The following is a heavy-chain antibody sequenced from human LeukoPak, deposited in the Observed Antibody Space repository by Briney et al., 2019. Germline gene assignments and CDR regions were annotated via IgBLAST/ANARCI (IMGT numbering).Heavy chain of an antibody. J-gene: IGHJ5*02. CDR3: ARQVYSSSWYEYNWFDP. CDR1: GGSISSYY. V-gene: IGHV4-4*09. Sequence: PSETLSLTCTVSGGSISSYYWSWIRKPPGKGLEWIGYIYTSGSTNYNPSLKSRVTISVDTSKNQFSLKLSSVTAADTAVYYCARQVYSSSWYEYNWFDPWGQGTLVTVSS. CDR2: IYTSGST. D-gene: IGHD6-13*01.